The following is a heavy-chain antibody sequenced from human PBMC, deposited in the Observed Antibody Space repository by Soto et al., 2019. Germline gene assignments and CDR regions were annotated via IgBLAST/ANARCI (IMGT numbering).Heavy chain of an antibody. CDR2: IIPIFGTA. Sequence: GASVKVSCKASGGTFSSYASSWVRQAPGQGLEWMGGIIPIFGTANYAQKFQGRVTITADESTSTAYMELSSLRSEDTAVYYCARPLRFLYYYGMDVWGQGTTVTVSS. D-gene: IGHD3-3*01. CDR3: ARPLRFLYYYGMDV. J-gene: IGHJ6*02. CDR1: GGTFSSYA. V-gene: IGHV1-69*13.